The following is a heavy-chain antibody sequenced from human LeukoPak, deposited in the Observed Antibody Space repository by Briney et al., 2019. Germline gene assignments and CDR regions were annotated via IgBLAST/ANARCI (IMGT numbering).Heavy chain of an antibody. CDR3: ADPPNSGY. V-gene: IGHV3-23*01. CDR1: GFAFRNYA. Sequence: GGSLRLSCVASGFAFRNYAMSWVRQAPGKVLELISPIGRNDGGTCYADSVTIRLTISRYNSKNTLYLQMNRLRAENTAVYYCADPPNSGYWGQGTLVTVSS. J-gene: IGHJ4*02. CDR2: IGRNDGGT. D-gene: IGHD1-1*01.